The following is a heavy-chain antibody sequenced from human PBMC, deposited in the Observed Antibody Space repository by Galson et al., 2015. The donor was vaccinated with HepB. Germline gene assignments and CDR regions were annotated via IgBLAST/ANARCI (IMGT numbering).Heavy chain of an antibody. CDR3: ASHPQARYFDY. CDR1: GGSLRSSSYY. Sequence: LSLTCTVSGGSLRSSSYYWGWIRQPPGKGLEWIGSIYYSGSTYYNPSLKSRVTISVDTCKNQFSLKLSSVTAADTAVYYCASHPQARYFDYWGQGTLVTVSS. J-gene: IGHJ4*02. CDR2: IYYSGST. V-gene: IGHV4-39*07.